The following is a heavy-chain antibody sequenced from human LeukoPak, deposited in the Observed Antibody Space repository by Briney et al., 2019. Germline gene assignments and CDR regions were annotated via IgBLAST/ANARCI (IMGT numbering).Heavy chain of an antibody. J-gene: IGHJ4*02. Sequence: SVKVSCKASGGTFSSYAISWVRQAPGQGLEWMGGIIPIFGTANYAQKFQGRVTITTDESTSTAYMEPSSLRSEDTAVYYCARGNRDDSKSRRYFDYWGQGTLVTVSS. V-gene: IGHV1-69*05. CDR2: IIPIFGTA. D-gene: IGHD3-3*01. CDR3: ARGNRDDSKSRRYFDY. CDR1: GGTFSSYA.